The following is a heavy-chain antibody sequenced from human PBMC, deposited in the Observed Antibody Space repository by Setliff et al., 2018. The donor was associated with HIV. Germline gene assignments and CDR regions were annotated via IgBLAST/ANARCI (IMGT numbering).Heavy chain of an antibody. D-gene: IGHD2-2*01. CDR2: TIPISGTA. Sequence: GASVKVSCKASGYTFTGYYMHWVRQAPGQGLEWMGGTIPISGTANYAQKFQGRVTITTDESTSTAYMELSGLRSEDTAVYYCARDFGGYCSSMSCPGLFDPWGQGTLVTVSS. CDR3: ARDFGGYCSSMSCPGLFDP. J-gene: IGHJ5*02. CDR1: GYTFTGYY. V-gene: IGHV1-69*05.